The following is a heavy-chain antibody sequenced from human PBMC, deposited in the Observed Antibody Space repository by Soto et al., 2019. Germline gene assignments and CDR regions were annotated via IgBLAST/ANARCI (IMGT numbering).Heavy chain of an antibody. V-gene: IGHV3-33*01. CDR1: GFTFSSYG. CDR3: AREDRHSGDRGYFDY. J-gene: IGHJ4*02. Sequence: QVQLVESGGGVVQPGRSLRLSCAASGFTFSSYGMHWVRQAPGKGLEWVAVIWYDGSNKYYADSVKRRFTISRDNSKNTLYLQMNSLRAEDTAVYYCAREDRHSGDRGYFDYWGQGTLVTVSS. D-gene: IGHD4-17*01. CDR2: IWYDGSNK.